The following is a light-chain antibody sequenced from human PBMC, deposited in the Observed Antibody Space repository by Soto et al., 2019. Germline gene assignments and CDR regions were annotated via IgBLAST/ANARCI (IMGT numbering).Light chain of an antibody. J-gene: IGKJ1*01. CDR2: GAS. CDR1: QTIRSNY. V-gene: IGKV3-20*01. CDR3: QQYGSSPWT. Sequence: ETVLTQSPGTLSLSPGERATLSCRASQTIRSNYLAWYRQTPGQAPRLLIYGASNRATGIADRFSGSGSGTDFTLIIRRLKPEDFALYYCQQYGSSPWTFGQGTKVEIK.